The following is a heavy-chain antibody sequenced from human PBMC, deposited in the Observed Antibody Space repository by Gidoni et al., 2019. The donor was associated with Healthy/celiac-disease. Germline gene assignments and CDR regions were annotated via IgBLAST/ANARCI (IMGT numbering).Heavy chain of an antibody. CDR1: GYTFTSYD. Sequence: QVQLVQSGAEVKKPGASVKVSCKASGYTFTSYDINWVRQATGPGLEWMGWMNPNSGNTGYAQKFQGRVTMTRNTSISTAYMELSSLRSEDTAVYYCARRRGSGWYPGLYGMDVWGQGTTVTVSS. CDR2: MNPNSGNT. V-gene: IGHV1-8*01. J-gene: IGHJ6*02. D-gene: IGHD6-19*01. CDR3: ARRRGSGWYPGLYGMDV.